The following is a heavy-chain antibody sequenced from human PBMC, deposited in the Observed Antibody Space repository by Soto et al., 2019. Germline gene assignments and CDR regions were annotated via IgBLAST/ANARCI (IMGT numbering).Heavy chain of an antibody. D-gene: IGHD1-26*01. V-gene: IGHV4-39*01. CDR2: IYYSGST. CDR3: ATQEVGGSYVYTFDP. Sequence: ASETLSLTCTVSGGSITSSSYYWGWLRQPPGKGLEWIGSIYYSGSTYYNPSLKSRVTISVDTSKNQFSLKLSSVTAADTAVYYCATQEVGGSYVYTFDPWGQGTLVT. J-gene: IGHJ5*02. CDR1: GGSITSSSYY.